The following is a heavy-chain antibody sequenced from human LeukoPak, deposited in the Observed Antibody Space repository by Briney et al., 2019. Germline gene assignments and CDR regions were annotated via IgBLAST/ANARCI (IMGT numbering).Heavy chain of an antibody. D-gene: IGHD3-22*01. J-gene: IGHJ4*02. CDR1: GFIFSTYG. V-gene: IGHV3-30*02. CDR2: IRPDGSDK. CDR3: AKDINYDSSGYYVH. Sequence: PGGSLRLSCAASGFIFSTYGMHWVRQAPGKGLEWVAFIRPDGSDKYYAGSVKGRFTISRDNSKNTLYLQMNSLRAEDTALYYCAKDINYDSSGYYVHWGQGTLVTVSS.